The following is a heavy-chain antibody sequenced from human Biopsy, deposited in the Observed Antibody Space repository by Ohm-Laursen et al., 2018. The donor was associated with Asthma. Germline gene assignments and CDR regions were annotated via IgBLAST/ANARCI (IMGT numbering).Heavy chain of an antibody. CDR2: ISYDGSNK. V-gene: IGHV3-30-3*01. J-gene: IGHJ4*02. CDR1: GFTFSTYA. Sequence: SLRLSCAASGFTFSTYAMHWVRQAPGKGLEWVAVISYDGSNKYYTDSVKGRFTISRDNSKNTLYLQMNSLRGDDTAVYYCARDMNKDGWYFDYWGQGTLVTVSS. CDR3: ARDMNKDGWYFDY. D-gene: IGHD5-24*01.